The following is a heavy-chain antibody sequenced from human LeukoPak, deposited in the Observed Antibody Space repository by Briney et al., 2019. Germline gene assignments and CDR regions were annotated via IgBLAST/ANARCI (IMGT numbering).Heavy chain of an antibody. Sequence: SETLSLTCTVSGGSISSSSYYWGWIRQPPGKGLEWIGEINHRGSTNYNPSLKRRVTISVDTSKNQFSLKLSSVTAADTAVYYCAKSLYGSGSYYNWFDPWGQGTLVTVSS. V-gene: IGHV4-39*07. J-gene: IGHJ5*02. CDR1: GGSISSSSYY. CDR3: AKSLYGSGSYYNWFDP. CDR2: INHRGST. D-gene: IGHD3-10*01.